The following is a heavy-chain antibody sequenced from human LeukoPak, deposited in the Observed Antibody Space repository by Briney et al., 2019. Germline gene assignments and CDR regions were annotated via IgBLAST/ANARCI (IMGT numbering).Heavy chain of an antibody. CDR3: ARVDSSGLPVNWFDP. D-gene: IGHD3-22*01. Sequence: PSETLSLTCAVSGGSISSSNWWSWVRQPPGKGLEWIGEIYHSGSTNYNPSLKSRVTISVDKSKNQFSLKLSSVTAADTAVYYCARVDSSGLPVNWFDPWGQGTLVTVSS. CDR1: GGSISSSNW. V-gene: IGHV4-4*02. CDR2: IYHSGST. J-gene: IGHJ5*02.